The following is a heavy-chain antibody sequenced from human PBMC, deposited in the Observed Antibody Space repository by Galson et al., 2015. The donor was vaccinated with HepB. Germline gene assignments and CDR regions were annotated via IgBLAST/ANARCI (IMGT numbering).Heavy chain of an antibody. Sequence: LSLTCTVSGGSISSSSYYWDWIRQPPGKGLEWIATIYNSVTTYYNPSLKSRVTIPVDTSRNQFSLNLNSVTAADMAVYFCARHPLDSADGIAFDIWGHGTMVTVSS. CDR3: ARHPLDSADGIAFDI. D-gene: IGHD1-1*01. V-gene: IGHV4-39*01. CDR2: IYNSVTT. J-gene: IGHJ3*02. CDR1: GGSISSSSYY.